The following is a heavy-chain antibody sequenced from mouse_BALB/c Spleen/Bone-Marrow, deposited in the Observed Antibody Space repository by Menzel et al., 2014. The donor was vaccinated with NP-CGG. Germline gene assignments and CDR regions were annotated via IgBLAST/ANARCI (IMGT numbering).Heavy chain of an antibody. Sequence: EVKLVESGGGLVKPGGSLKLSCAASGFTFSDYYMYWVRQTPEKRLEWVATISDGGSYTYYPDSVKGRFTISRDNAKNNLYLQMRSLKSEDTAMYYCARVSYDYFDYWGQGTTLTVSS. CDR3: ARVSYDYFDY. V-gene: IGHV5-4*02. J-gene: IGHJ2*01. D-gene: IGHD2-4*01. CDR2: ISDGGSYT. CDR1: GFTFSDYY.